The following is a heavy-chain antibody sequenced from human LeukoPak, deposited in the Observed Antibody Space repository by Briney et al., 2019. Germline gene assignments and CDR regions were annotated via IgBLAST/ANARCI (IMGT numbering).Heavy chain of an antibody. V-gene: IGHV3-53*01. D-gene: IGHD3-10*01. CDR1: GFTVSSNY. CDR2: IYSGGST. J-gene: IGHJ3*02. CDR3: ARGYYGSGSYYKTLGNAFDI. Sequence: AGGSLRLSCAASGFTVSSNYMSWVRQAPGKGLEWVSVIYSGGSTYYAGSVKGRFTISRDNSKNTLYLQMNSLRAEDTAVYYCARGYYGSGSYYKTLGNAFDIWGQGTMVTVSS.